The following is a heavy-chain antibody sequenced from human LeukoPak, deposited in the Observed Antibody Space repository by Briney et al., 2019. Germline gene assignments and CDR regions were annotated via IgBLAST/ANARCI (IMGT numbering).Heavy chain of an antibody. D-gene: IGHD3-16*01. Sequence: GGSLRLSCAASGFTFDDYGMSWVRQAPGKGLEWVSGINWNGGSTGYADSVKGRFTISRDNAKNSLYLQMNSLRAEDTAVYYCARGDRGNYYYYGMDVWGQGTTVTVSS. CDR2: INWNGGST. J-gene: IGHJ6*02. V-gene: IGHV3-20*04. CDR3: ARGDRGNYYYYGMDV. CDR1: GFTFDDYG.